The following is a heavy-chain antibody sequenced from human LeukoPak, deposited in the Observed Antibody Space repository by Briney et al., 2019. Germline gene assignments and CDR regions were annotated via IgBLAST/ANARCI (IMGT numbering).Heavy chain of an antibody. CDR2: LSWNSGRI. CDR1: GFTFDDYA. V-gene: IGHV3-9*01. CDR3: AEEGTLYYFDY. J-gene: IGHJ4*02. Sequence: GRSLRLSCSVSGFTFDDYAMHWVPHAPGKGLEWFSSLSWNSGRIGYADSVMGRFTVSRNNAKNSLYLQMNSLRPEVTALYFCAEEGTLYYFDYWGQGTLVTVSS.